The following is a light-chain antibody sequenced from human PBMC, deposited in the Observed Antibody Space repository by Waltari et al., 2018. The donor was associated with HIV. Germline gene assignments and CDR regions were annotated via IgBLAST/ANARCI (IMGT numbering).Light chain of an antibody. CDR1: QGIRNA. Sequence: AIQLTQSPSSLSASLGDRVTVTCRASQGIRNALAWYHQRPGKAPRLLIFDASSLQSGVPSRFFGTGSGTEFTLIISSLQAEDFGTFYCQQFSNYPLTFGGGTEVEIK. V-gene: IGKV1D-13*01. CDR2: DAS. J-gene: IGKJ4*01. CDR3: QQFSNYPLT.